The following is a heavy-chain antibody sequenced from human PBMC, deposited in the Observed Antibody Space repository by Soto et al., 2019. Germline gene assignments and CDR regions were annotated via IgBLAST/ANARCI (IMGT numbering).Heavy chain of an antibody. CDR1: DESVTSPGNY. CDR3: TLNHCAGGGCYDRDY. V-gene: IGHV4-31*11. CDR2: ISSGGSP. J-gene: IGHJ1*01. D-gene: IGHD2-15*01. Sequence: VQLQESGPGLVKPSQTLSLTCAVSDESVTSPGNYWNWIRQRPDTGLEWIGYISSGGSPFSNPSLQSRVSLSLDTSNNLFSLTLNSVTAADTAVYYCTLNHCAGGGCYDRDYWGQGTRVTVSS.